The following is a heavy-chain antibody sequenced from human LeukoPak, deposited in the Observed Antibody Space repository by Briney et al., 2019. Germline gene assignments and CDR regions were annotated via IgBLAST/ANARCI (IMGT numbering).Heavy chain of an antibody. J-gene: IGHJ6*02. CDR1: GFTVSSND. CDR2: IYSGGST. V-gene: IGHV3-53*01. CDR3: ARDPNYYGSANFALDV. Sequence: GGSLRLSRAASGFTVSSNDMSWVRQAPGKGLEWVSVIYSGGSTFYADSVKGRFTISRDNSKNTLYLQMNSLRAEDTAVYYCARDPNYYGSANFALDVWGQGTTVTVSS. D-gene: IGHD3-10*01.